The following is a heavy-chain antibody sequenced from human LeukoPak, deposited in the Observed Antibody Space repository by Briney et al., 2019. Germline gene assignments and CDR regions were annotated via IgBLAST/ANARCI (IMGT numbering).Heavy chain of an antibody. CDR3: AREGEYCSGGSCYRYFQY. D-gene: IGHD2-15*01. V-gene: IGHV3-21*01. J-gene: IGHJ1*01. Sequence: PGGSLRLSCAASGFTFSSYSMNWVRQAPGKGLEWVSSISGSSSYIYHADSVKGRLTISRDNAKNSLYLQMNSLRAEDTAVYFRAREGEYCSGGSCYRYFQYWGQGTLVTVSS. CDR2: ISGSSSYI. CDR1: GFTFSSYS.